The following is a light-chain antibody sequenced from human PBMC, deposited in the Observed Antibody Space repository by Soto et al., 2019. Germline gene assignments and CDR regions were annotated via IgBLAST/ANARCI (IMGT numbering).Light chain of an antibody. CDR3: QQLNVYSGA. J-gene: IGKJ3*01. CDR1: QAIRSH. Sequence: IQLTQSPSSLSASVGDRVTITCRASQAIRSHLAWYQQEPGKAPKLLIYGASTLHSGVPSRFSGSGSGTDFTLTISSLQPEDFATYYCQQLNVYSGAFGPGTKVDIK. V-gene: IGKV1-9*01. CDR2: GAS.